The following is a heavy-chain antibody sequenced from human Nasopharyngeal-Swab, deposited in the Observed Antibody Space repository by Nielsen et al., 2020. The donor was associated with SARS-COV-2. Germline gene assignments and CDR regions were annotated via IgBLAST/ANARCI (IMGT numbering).Heavy chain of an antibody. CDR3: ARHYDFWSGYYNSHFYGMDV. J-gene: IGHJ6*02. D-gene: IGHD3-3*01. CDR1: GFTFSKFY. V-gene: IGHV3-7*01. CDR2: IKQDGSGS. Sequence: GESLKISCAASGFTFSKFYMSWVRQAAGKGLEWVANIKQDGSGSYYVDSVKGRFTISRGNAKSSLHLQMNSLRAEDTAVYYCARHYDFWSGYYNSHFYGMDVWGQGTTVTVSS.